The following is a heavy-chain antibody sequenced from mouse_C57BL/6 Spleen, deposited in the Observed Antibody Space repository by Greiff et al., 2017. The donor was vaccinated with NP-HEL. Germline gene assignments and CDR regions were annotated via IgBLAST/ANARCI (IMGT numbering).Heavy chain of an antibody. CDR2: ISDGGSYT. D-gene: IGHD2-2*01. Sequence: EVMLVESGGGLVKPGGSLKLSCAASGFTFSSYAMSWVRQTPEKRLEWVATISDGGSYTYYPDNVKGRFTISRDNAKNNLYLQMSHLKSEDTAMYYCARDYGYDGGFSFDYWGQGTTLTVSS. V-gene: IGHV5-4*01. J-gene: IGHJ2*01. CDR1: GFTFSSYA. CDR3: ARDYGYDGGFSFDY.